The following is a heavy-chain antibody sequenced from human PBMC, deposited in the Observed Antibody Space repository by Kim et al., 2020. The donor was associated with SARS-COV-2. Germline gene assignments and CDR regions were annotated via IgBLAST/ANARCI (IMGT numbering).Heavy chain of an antibody. Sequence: GGSLRLSCSASGFTFSSYAMHWVRQAPGKGLEYVAAIRSNGGSTYYADSVKGRFTISRDNSKNTLYLQMSSLRAEDTAVYYCVTAAAGTGYWGQGTLVTVSS. CDR2: IRSNGGST. J-gene: IGHJ4*02. V-gene: IGHV3-64D*06. D-gene: IGHD6-13*01. CDR3: VTAAAGTGY. CDR1: GFTFSSYA.